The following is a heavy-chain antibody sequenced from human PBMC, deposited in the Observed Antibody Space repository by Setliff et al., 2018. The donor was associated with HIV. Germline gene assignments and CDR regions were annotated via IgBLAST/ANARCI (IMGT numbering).Heavy chain of an antibody. V-gene: IGHV4-34*01. CDR1: GGSFSGFY. Sequence: PSETLSLTCAVYGGSFSGFYWTFIRQSPGKGLEWIGEVTHSGTTTYDPSLKRWITISVDTSKNQFSLKLTSVTAADMGVYYCARGRKKTLAVSGTRYFDFWGQGTLVTVSS. CDR3: ARGRKKTLAVSGTRYFDF. J-gene: IGHJ4*02. D-gene: IGHD6-19*01. CDR2: VTHSGTT.